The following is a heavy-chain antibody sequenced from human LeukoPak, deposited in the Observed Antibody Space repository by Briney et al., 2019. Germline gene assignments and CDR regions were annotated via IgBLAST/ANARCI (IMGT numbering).Heavy chain of an antibody. D-gene: IGHD4-17*01. V-gene: IGHV3-15*01. CDR2: IKSKPDGGAI. Sequence: KPGGSLRLSCAASGFTFSNAWMSWVRQAPGKGLEWVGRIKSKPDGGAIDYAAPVKGRFTISRDDSKNTLYLQMNSLKTEDTGVYYCTASLDYGEYYFDNWGQGTLVTVSS. CDR1: GFTFSNAW. J-gene: IGHJ4*02. CDR3: TASLDYGEYYFDN.